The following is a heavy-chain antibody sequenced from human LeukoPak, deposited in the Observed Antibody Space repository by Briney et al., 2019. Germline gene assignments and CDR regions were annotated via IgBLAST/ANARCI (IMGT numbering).Heavy chain of an antibody. J-gene: IGHJ4*02. CDR3: ARDVDYHATSECFDY. D-gene: IGHD1-26*01. Sequence: PGESLKISCAASGFTFSSYWMHWVRQAPGKGLVWVSRINSDGSSTTYADSVKGRFTISRDNAKNTLYLQMNSLRPEDAAVYYCARDVDYHATSECFDYWGQGTLVTVSS. V-gene: IGHV3-74*03. CDR2: INSDGSST. CDR1: GFTFSSYW.